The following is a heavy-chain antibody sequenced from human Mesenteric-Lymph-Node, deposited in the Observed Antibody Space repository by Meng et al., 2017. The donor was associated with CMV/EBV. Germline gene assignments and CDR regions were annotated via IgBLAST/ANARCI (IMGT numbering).Heavy chain of an antibody. J-gene: IGHJ4*02. CDR3: VGSNIAARPD. V-gene: IGHV3-11*04. CDR2: ISSSGSTI. CDR1: GFTFSDYY. Sequence: GESLKISCAASGFTFSDYYMSWIRQAPGKGLEWVSYISSSGSTIYYADSVKGRFTISRDKTKNSLYLQMNSLRAEDTAVYYCVGSNIAARPDWGQGALVTVSS. D-gene: IGHD6-6*01.